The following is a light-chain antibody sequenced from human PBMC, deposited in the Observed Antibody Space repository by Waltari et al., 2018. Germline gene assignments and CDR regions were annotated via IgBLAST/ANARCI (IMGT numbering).Light chain of an antibody. V-gene: IGKV1D-8*01. Sequence: VISMTQSPSFLSASTGDRVTISCRVSQDIGSSIAWYQQKPGKAPDLLIFAASTLKSGVPSRFSGSGSGTDFTLTISRMQSEDCATYYCQQYLTFPYTFGQGTKLEI. CDR3: QQYLTFPYT. CDR1: QDIGSS. J-gene: IGKJ2*01. CDR2: AAS.